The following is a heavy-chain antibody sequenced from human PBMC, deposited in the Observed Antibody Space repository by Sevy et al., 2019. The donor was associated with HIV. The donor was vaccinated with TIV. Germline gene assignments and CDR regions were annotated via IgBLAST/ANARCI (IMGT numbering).Heavy chain of an antibody. Sequence: SETLSLTCTVSGYSISSGYYWGWIRQPPGKGLEWIGSIYHSGSTYYNPSLKSRVTISVDTSKNQFSLKLSSVTAADTAVYYCAREVVDIVATTKDAFDIWGQGTMVTVSS. CDR2: IYHSGST. D-gene: IGHD5-12*01. V-gene: IGHV4-38-2*02. J-gene: IGHJ3*02. CDR1: GYSISSGYY. CDR3: AREVVDIVATTKDAFDI.